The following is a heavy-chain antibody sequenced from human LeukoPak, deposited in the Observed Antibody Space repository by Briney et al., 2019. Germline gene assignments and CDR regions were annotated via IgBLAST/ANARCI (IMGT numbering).Heavy chain of an antibody. CDR2: ISSSGSTI. J-gene: IGHJ5*02. CDR3: ARSLVVGATYPYH. CDR1: GFTFSSYE. Sequence: SGGSLRLSCAASGFTFSSYEMNWVRQAPGKGLEWVSCISSSGSTIYYADSVKGRFTISRDNAKNSLYLQLNSLRAEDTAVYYCARSLVVGATYPYHWGQGTLVTVSS. V-gene: IGHV3-48*03. D-gene: IGHD1-26*01.